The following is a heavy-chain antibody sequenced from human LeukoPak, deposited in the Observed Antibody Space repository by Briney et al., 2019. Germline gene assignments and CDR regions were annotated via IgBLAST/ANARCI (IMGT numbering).Heavy chain of an antibody. CDR2: ISRDGGST. J-gene: IGHJ4*02. Sequence: GGSLRLSCAASGFTFDDYAMHWVRQAPGKGLEWVSLISRDGGSTYYADSVKGRFTISRDNSKNSLYLQMNSLRTEDTALYYCAKPMGFGIYRYAIYSGQGTLVTVSS. D-gene: IGHD3-16*02. V-gene: IGHV3-43*02. CDR1: GFTFDDYA. CDR3: AKPMGFGIYRYAIY.